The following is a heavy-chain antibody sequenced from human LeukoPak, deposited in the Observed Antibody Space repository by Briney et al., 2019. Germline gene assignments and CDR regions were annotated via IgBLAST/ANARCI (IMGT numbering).Heavy chain of an antibody. D-gene: IGHD6-13*01. CDR2: IIPIFGTA. CDR3: ARERPPGDSSSWFLEGYFDI. Sequence: SVKVSCKASGGTFSSYAITWVRQAPGQGLEWMGRIIPIFGTANYAQKVQGRVTITTDESTRTAYMELSTLRSDDTAVYYCARERPPGDSSSWFLEGYFDIWGQGTLVTVSS. V-gene: IGHV1-69*05. J-gene: IGHJ4*02. CDR1: GGTFSSYA.